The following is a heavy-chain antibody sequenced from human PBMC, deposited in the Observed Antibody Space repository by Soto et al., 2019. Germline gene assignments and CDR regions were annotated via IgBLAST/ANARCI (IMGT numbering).Heavy chain of an antibody. Sequence: GGSLRLSCAASGFTFSSYGMHWVRQAPGKGLEWVAVIWYDGSNKYYTDSVKGRFTISRDNSKNTLYLQMNSLRAEDTAVYYCARLQGRTVQEPFDYWGQGTLVTVSS. V-gene: IGHV3-33*01. D-gene: IGHD3-10*01. CDR3: ARLQGRTVQEPFDY. CDR2: IWYDGSNK. CDR1: GFTFSSYG. J-gene: IGHJ4*02.